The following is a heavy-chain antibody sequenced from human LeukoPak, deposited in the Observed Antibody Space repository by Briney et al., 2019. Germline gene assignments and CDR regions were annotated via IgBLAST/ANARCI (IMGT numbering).Heavy chain of an antibody. J-gene: IGHJ4*02. D-gene: IGHD6-6*01. CDR3: AREGYSSSGVFDY. CDR1: GFTFSSYS. V-gene: IGHV3-48*04. Sequence: GGSLRLSCAASGFTFSSYSMNWVRQAPGKGLEWVSYISSSSSTIYYADSVKGRFTISRDNAKNSLYLQMNSLRAEDTAVYYCAREGYSSSGVFDYWGQGTLVTVSS. CDR2: ISSSSSTI.